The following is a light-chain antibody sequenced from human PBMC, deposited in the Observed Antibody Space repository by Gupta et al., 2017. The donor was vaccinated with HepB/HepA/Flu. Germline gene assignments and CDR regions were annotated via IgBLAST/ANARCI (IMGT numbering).Light chain of an antibody. J-gene: IGLJ3*02. Sequence: QSVLTQPPSASGPPGQWVTISCSGGSSTIGSNFVYWYQQLPGTAPKLLIYRDNRRPSGVPDRFSASKSGTSASLAISGLRSEDESDYYCAAWDDSLSGVVFGGGTKLTVL. V-gene: IGLV1-47*01. CDR3: AAWDDSLSGVV. CDR1: SSTIGSNF. CDR2: RDN.